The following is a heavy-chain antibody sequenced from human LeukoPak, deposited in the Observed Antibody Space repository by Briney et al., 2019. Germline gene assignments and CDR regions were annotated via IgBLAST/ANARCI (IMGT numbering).Heavy chain of an antibody. CDR2: INPNSGGT. CDR1: GYTFTGYY. CDR3: ARALTRDFWSGYPYYYYYYYMDV. Sequence: ASVKVSCKASGYTFTGYYMHWVRQAPGQGLEWMGWINPNSGGTNYAQKFQGRVTMTRDTSIGTAYMELSRLRSDDTAVDYCARALTRDFWSGYPYYYYYYYMDVWGKGTTVTVSS. D-gene: IGHD3-3*01. V-gene: IGHV1-2*02. J-gene: IGHJ6*03.